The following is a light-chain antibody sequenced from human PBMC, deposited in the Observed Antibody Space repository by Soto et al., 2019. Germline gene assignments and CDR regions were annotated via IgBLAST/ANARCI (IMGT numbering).Light chain of an antibody. CDR2: DVS. J-gene: IGLJ1*01. CDR3: SSYTKYSTYV. Sequence: QSALTQPASVSGSPGQSITISCTGTSSDVGGYNFVSWYQQHPGKAPKLIIFDVSYRPSGISNRFSGSKSGNTASLTISGLQAEDETDYYCSSYTKYSTYVFRTGTKVTVL. V-gene: IGLV2-14*03. CDR1: SSDVGGYNF.